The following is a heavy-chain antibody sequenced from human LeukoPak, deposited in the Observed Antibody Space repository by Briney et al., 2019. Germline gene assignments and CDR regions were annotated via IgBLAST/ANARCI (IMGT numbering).Heavy chain of an antibody. V-gene: IGHV3-30-3*01. CDR1: GFTFSSYA. J-gene: IGHJ3*02. Sequence: PGRSLRLSCAASGFTFSSYAMHWVRQAPGKGLGWVAVISYDGSNKYYADSVKGRFTISRDNSKNTLYLQMNSLRAEDTAVYYCAKAAQIPRYYYDSSGYDAFDIWGQGTMVTVSS. CDR2: ISYDGSNK. CDR3: AKAAQIPRYYYDSSGYDAFDI. D-gene: IGHD3-22*01.